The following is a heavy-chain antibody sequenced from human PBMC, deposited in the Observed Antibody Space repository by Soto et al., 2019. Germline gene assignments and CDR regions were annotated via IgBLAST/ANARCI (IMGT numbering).Heavy chain of an antibody. J-gene: IGHJ3*02. V-gene: IGHV4-59*08. CDR1: GGSISSYY. D-gene: IGHD2-2*01. Sequence: SETLSLTCTVSGGSISSYYWSWIRQPPGKGLEWIGYIYYSGSTNYNPSLKSRVTISVDTSKNQFSLRLSSVTAADTAVYYCARHEEVYCSSTSCYAGGGAFDIWGQGTMVTVSS. CDR3: ARHEEVYCSSTSCYAGGGAFDI. CDR2: IYYSGST.